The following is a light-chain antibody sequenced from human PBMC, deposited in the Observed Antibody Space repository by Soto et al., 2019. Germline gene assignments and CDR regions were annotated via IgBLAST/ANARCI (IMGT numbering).Light chain of an antibody. CDR1: SSNIGAGYD. J-gene: IGLJ2*01. Sequence: QSALTQPPSVSGAPGQRVTISGTGSSSNIGAGYDVHWYQQLPGTAPKLLIYGNSNRPSGVPDRFSGSKSGTSASLAITGLQAEDEADYYCQSYDSSLSGNVVFGGGTQLTVL. CDR3: QSYDSSLSGNVV. V-gene: IGLV1-40*01. CDR2: GNS.